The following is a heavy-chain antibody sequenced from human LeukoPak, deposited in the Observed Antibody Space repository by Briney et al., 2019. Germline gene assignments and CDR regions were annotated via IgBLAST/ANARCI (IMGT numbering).Heavy chain of an antibody. CDR1: GYTFTSYY. CDR2: INPSGGST. Sequence: ASVKVSCKASGYTFTSYYMHWVRQAPGQGLEWLGIINPSGGSTSYAQKSQGRVTMTRDTSTSTVYMELSSLRSEDTAVYYCARDDLVGAFDYWGQGTLVTVSS. D-gene: IGHD1-26*01. CDR3: ARDDLVGAFDY. J-gene: IGHJ4*02. V-gene: IGHV1-46*03.